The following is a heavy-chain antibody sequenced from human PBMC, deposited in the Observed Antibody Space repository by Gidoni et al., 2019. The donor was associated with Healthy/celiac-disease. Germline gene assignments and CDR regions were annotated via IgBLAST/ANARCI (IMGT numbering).Heavy chain of an antibody. CDR3: ARPWDYYDSSGHLYY. CDR1: GYTFHRYD. D-gene: IGHD3-22*01. Sequence: QVQLVQSGVNVKKPGASVQVACKASGYTFHRYDINWVRQATGQGLEWMEWMNPNSGNTGYAQKFQGRVTMTRNTSISTAYMELSSLRSEDTAVYYCARPWDYYDSSGHLYYWGQGTLVTVSS. J-gene: IGHJ4*02. V-gene: IGHV1-8*01. CDR2: MNPNSGNT.